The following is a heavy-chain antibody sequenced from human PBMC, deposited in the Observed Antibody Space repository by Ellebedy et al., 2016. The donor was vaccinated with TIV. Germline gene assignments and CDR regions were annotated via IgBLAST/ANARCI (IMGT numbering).Heavy chain of an antibody. V-gene: IGHV3-33*08. CDR3: ARDIFDFDY. CDR1: RFTFSSYA. D-gene: IGHD3-9*01. CDR2: IWSDGSDK. Sequence: GESLKISCAASRFTFSSYAMSWVRQAPGKGLEWVAVIWSDGSDKYYGDSVKGRFTISRDNSRNTLYLQMNSLRAEDTAVYYCARDIFDFDYWGQGTLVTVSS. J-gene: IGHJ4*02.